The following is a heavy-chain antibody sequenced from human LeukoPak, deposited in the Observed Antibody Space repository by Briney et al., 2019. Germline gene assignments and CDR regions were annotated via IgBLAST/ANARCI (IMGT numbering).Heavy chain of an antibody. V-gene: IGHV1-18*01. CDR2: ISVNDGGT. J-gene: IGHJ1*01. D-gene: IGHD2-2*01. CDR3: ATATQPRGYFLH. Sequence: ASVKVSCKASGYTFTTYSLAWVRQAPGQSLEWMGWISVNDGGTNYAQSFQDRVTLTRDTSTNTAYLELRSLRSDDTAIIYCATATQPRGYFLHWGQGTLVTVSS. CDR1: GYTFTTYS.